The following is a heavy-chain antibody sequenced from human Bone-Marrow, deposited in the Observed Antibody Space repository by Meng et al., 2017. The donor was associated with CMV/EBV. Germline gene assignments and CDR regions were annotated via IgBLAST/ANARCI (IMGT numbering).Heavy chain of an antibody. V-gene: IGHV4-31*02. D-gene: IGHD3-9*01. Sequence: SGNYYWSWIRQQPGNGLEWIGYIYYSGTTFYNPSLKSRVTLSVDTSKNQFSLKLASVTAADTAVYYCARRMYYDILTGYYDCTWFDPWGQGTLVTVSS. CDR1: SGNYY. J-gene: IGHJ5*02. CDR3: ARRMYYDILTGYYDCTWFDP. CDR2: IYYSGTT.